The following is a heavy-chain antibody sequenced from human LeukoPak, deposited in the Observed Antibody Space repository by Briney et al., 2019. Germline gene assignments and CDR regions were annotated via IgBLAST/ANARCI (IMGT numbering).Heavy chain of an antibody. Sequence: PGGSLRLSCAASGFTFSSYSMNWVRQAPGKGLEWVSYISSSSSTIYYADSVKGRFTISRDNAKNSLYLQMNSLRAEDTAVYYCARVFGELVADYYYGMDVWGQGTTVTVSS. D-gene: IGHD3-10*01. CDR3: ARVFGELVADYYYGMDV. CDR1: GFTFSSYS. CDR2: ISSSSSTI. J-gene: IGHJ6*02. V-gene: IGHV3-48*01.